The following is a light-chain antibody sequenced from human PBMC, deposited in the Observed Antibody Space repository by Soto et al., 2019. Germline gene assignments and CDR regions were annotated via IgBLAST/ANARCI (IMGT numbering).Light chain of an antibody. CDR1: QSVSID. J-gene: IGKJ1*01. Sequence: EIVMTQSPATVPVSPGERVTLSLRASQSVSIDLAWYQQKPGQAPRLLIYGASTRATDIPATFTGSGSGTEFTLTISSLQSEDIAVYYCQQYNKWPQTFGQGTKVDIK. CDR2: GAS. V-gene: IGKV3-15*01. CDR3: QQYNKWPQT.